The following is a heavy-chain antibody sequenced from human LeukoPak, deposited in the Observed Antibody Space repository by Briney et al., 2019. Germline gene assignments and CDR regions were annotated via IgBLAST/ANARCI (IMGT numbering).Heavy chain of an antibody. J-gene: IGHJ6*03. D-gene: IGHD4-11*01. Sequence: GGSLRLSCAASGFTFSSYAMSWVRQAPGKGLEWVSAISGSGGSTYYADSVKGRFTISRDNSKNTLYLQMSSLRAEDTAVYYCAKSRFDYSNYYYYMDVWGKGTTVTVSS. CDR3: AKSRFDYSNYYYYMDV. CDR1: GFTFSSYA. V-gene: IGHV3-23*01. CDR2: ISGSGGST.